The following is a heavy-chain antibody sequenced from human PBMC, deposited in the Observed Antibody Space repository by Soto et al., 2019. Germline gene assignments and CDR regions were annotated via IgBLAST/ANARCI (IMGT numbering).Heavy chain of an antibody. J-gene: IGHJ5*02. D-gene: IGHD2-2*01. Sequence: PSETLSLTCTVSGGSISSSSYYWGWIRQPPGKGLEWIGNIYYSGSTYYNPSLRSRVTISVDTSKNQFSLKLSSVTAADTAVYYCARVGYCSSTSCYASFDPWGQGTLVTVSS. CDR2: IYYSGST. CDR3: ARVGYCSSTSCYASFDP. CDR1: GGSISSSSYY. V-gene: IGHV4-39*07.